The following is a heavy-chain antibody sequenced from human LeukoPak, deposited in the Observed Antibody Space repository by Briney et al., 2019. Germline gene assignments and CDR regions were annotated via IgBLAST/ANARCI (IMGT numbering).Heavy chain of an antibody. CDR1: GGSITSTTYY. D-gene: IGHD6-19*01. Sequence: PSETLSLTCTVSGGSITSTTYYWGWVRQPPGKGLERIGSFSYTGNTYYDPSLKSRVTISVDTSKTQFSLKMKSVTAAYTAVYYCARQPYSSGWYFDYWGQGTLVSVSS. CDR2: FSYTGNT. J-gene: IGHJ4*02. V-gene: IGHV4-39*01. CDR3: ARQPYSSGWYFDY.